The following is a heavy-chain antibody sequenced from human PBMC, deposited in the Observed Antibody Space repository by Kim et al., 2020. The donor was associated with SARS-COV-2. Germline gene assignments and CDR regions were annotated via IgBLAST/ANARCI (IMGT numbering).Heavy chain of an antibody. CDR3: ARDNYYGSGRPGEHYYYYGMDV. J-gene: IGHJ6*02. D-gene: IGHD3-10*01. V-gene: IGHV4-31*03. CDR2: IYYSGST. CDR1: GGSISSGGYY. Sequence: SETLSLTCTVSGGSISSGGYYWSWIRQHPGKGLEWIGYIYYSGSTYYNPSLKSRVTISVDTSKNQFSLKLSSVTAADTAVYYCARDNYYGSGRPGEHYYYYGMDVWGQGTTVTVSS.